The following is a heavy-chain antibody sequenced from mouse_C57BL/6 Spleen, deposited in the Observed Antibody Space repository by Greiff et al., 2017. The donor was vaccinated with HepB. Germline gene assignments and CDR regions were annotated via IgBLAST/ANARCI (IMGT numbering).Heavy chain of an antibody. CDR3: ARGLLRSYYFDY. CDR1: GFTFSSYT. V-gene: IGHV5-9*01. CDR2: ISGGGGNT. Sequence: DVMLVESGGGLVKPGGSLKLSCAASGFTFSSYTMSWVRQTPEKRLEWVATISGGGGNTYYPDSVKGRFTISRDNAKNTLYLQMSSLRSEDTALYYCARGLLRSYYFDYWGQGTTLTVSS. J-gene: IGHJ2*01. D-gene: IGHD1-1*01.